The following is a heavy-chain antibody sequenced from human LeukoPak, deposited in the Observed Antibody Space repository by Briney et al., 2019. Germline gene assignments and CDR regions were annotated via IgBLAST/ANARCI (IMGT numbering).Heavy chain of an antibody. V-gene: IGHV1-2*02. CDR3: ACYPPIWQWLAPAVY. Sequence: GASVTVSCKASGYTFTGYYMHWVRQAPGQGREGMGWINPNSGGTNYAQTFQGRVTINRDSAMSTAYMEVSRLRSEETGVYYWACYPPIWQWLAPAVYWGQGTLVTVS. CDR2: INPNSGGT. CDR1: GYTFTGYY. D-gene: IGHD6-19*01. J-gene: IGHJ4*02.